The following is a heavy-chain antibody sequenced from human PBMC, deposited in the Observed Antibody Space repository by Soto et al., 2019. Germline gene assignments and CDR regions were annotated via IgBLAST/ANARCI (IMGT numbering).Heavy chain of an antibody. V-gene: IGHV1-18*01. J-gene: IGHJ4*02. CDR1: GGTFSSYA. D-gene: IGHD3-10*01. CDR2: ISAYNGNT. Sequence: ASVKVSCKASGGTFSSYAISWVRQAPGQGLEWMGWISAYNGNTNYAQKLQGRVTMTTDTSTSTAYMELRSLRSDDTAVYYCARDLLWFGELPVDYWGQGTLVTVSS. CDR3: ARDLLWFGELPVDY.